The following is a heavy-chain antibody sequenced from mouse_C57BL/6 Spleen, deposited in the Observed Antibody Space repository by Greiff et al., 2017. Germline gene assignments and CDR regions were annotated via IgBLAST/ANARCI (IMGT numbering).Heavy chain of an antibody. CDR1: GYTFTSYW. J-gene: IGHJ3*01. CDR3: SSLYYYCSSYGSAY. D-gene: IGHD1-1*01. V-gene: IGHV1-69*01. CDR2: IDPSDSYT. Sequence: QVQLQQPGAELVMPGASVKLSCKASGYTFTSYWMHWVKQRPGQGLEWIGEIDPSDSYTNYNQKFKGKSTLTVDKSSSPAYMQLSSLTSEDSAVYDCSSLYYYCSSYGSAYWGQGTLVTVSA.